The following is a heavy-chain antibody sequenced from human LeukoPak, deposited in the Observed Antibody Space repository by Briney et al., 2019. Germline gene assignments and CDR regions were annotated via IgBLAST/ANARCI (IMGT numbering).Heavy chain of an antibody. CDR2: IYYSGST. D-gene: IGHD3-10*01. J-gene: IGHJ3*02. CDR1: GGSISSYY. Sequence: PSETLSLTCTVSGGSISSYYWSWVRQPPGKGQEWIGYIYYSGSTNYNPSLKSRVTISVDTSKNQFSLKLSSVTAADTAVYYCARLQARSDAFDIWGQGTMVTVSS. V-gene: IGHV4-59*08. CDR3: ARLQARSDAFDI.